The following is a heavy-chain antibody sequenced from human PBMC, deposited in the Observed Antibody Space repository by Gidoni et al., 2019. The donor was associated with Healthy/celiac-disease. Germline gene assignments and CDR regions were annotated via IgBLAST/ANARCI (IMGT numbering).Heavy chain of an antibody. J-gene: IGHJ2*01. CDR1: GGSISSGDYY. CDR2: IYYSGST. D-gene: IGHD4-17*01. V-gene: IGHV4-30-4*01. Sequence: QVQLQESGPGLVKPSQPLSLTCTVPGGSISSGDYYWSWIRQPPGKGLEWIGYIYYSGSTYYNPSLKSRVTISVDTSKNQFSLKLSSVTAADTAVYYCARAGDYGEDWYFDLWGRGTLVTVSS. CDR3: ARAGDYGEDWYFDL.